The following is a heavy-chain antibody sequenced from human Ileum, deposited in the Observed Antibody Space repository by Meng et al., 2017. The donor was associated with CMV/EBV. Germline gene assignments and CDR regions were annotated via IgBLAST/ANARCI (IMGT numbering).Heavy chain of an antibody. J-gene: IGHJ5*02. CDR1: GGSISSGCYY. Sequence: QVQLQESGPGRVKPSQTLSLPCTVSGGSISSGCYYWSWIRQHPGKGLEWIGYIYYRGSTYYNPSLRSRVAISIDTSKNQFSLKLTSVTAADTAVYFCARTNYGDYNWFDPWGQGTLVTVSS. CDR3: ARTNYGDYNWFDP. D-gene: IGHD4-17*01. V-gene: IGHV4-31*03. CDR2: IYYRGST.